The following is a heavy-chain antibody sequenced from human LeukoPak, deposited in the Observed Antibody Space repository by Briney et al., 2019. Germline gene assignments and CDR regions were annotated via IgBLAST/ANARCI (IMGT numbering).Heavy chain of an antibody. Sequence: PSETLSLTCTVSGGSISSYYWSWIRQPPGKGLEWIGYIYTSGSTNYNPSLKSRVTMSVDTSKNQFSLKLSSVTAADTAVYYCASLKQQLVGWFDPWGQGTLVTVSS. D-gene: IGHD6-13*01. CDR2: IYTSGST. J-gene: IGHJ5*02. CDR3: ASLKQQLVGWFDP. CDR1: GGSISSYY. V-gene: IGHV4-4*08.